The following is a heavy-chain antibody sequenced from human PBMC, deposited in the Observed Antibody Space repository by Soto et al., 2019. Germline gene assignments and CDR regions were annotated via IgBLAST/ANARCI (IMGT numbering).Heavy chain of an antibody. J-gene: IGHJ4*02. CDR2: IWYDGINK. V-gene: IGHV3-33*01. CDR1: GFTFSSNG. Sequence: QVQLVESGGGVVQPGRSLRLSCTASGFTFSSNGMHWVRQAPGKGLEWVAFIWYDGINKYYADSVKGRFIISRDNSENTVYLQMNSLRDEDTAVYYCARDPYHYGSGSYYFDYWGQGTLVTVSS. D-gene: IGHD3-10*01. CDR3: ARDPYHYGSGSYYFDY.